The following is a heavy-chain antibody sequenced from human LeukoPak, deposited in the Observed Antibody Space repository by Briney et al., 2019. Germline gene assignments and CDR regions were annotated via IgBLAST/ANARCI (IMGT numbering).Heavy chain of an antibody. CDR3: AKDRGSGYHYFDY. V-gene: IGHV3-23*01. CDR1: GFTFSSYA. CDR2: ISTSGESA. J-gene: IGHJ4*02. Sequence: GGSLRLSCPVSGFTFSSYAGSWVRHAPGRGLEWVSVISTSGESAYYADSVKGRFTISRDNSKNTLYLQMNSLRAEDTAVYYCAKDRGSGYHYFDYWGQGTLVTVSS. D-gene: IGHD3-22*01.